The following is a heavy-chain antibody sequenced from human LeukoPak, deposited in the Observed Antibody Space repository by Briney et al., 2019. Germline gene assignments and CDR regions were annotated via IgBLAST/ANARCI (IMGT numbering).Heavy chain of an antibody. J-gene: IGHJ4*02. CDR1: GYTFPGYY. CDR2: INPTSGGT. V-gene: IGHV1-2*02. CDR3: ARDLNEYCNADGCLSPPDY. D-gene: IGHD2/OR15-2a*01. Sequence: GASVKVSCKTSGYTFPGYYLHWVRQAPGQGFEWMGWINPTSGGTNYAQKFQGRVTMTRDTSISTAYVELSSLRSDDTAMYYCARDLNEYCNADGCLSPPDYWGQGTLVTVSS.